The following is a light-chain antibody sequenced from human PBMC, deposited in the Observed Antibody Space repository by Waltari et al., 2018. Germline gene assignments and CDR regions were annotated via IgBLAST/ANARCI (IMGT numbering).Light chain of an antibody. CDR1: ALSNQF. V-gene: IGLV3-25*03. CDR3: QSADTSGTYRVL. CDR2: KDR. Sequence: SYELTQPSSVSVSPGQTARITCSGDALSNQFGFWYQQRPGQAPVMVIYKDRERPSGIPGRFSGSSSGTTVTLTISGVQAEDEADYYCQSADTSGTYRVLIGGGTKLTVL. J-gene: IGLJ2*01.